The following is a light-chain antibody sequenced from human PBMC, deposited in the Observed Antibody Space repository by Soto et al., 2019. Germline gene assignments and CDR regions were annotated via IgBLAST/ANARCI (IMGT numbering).Light chain of an antibody. Sequence: EIVLTQSPGTLSLSPGEGATLSCRASQSVNSKYVAWYQQKPGQAPRLLIHGASSSAIGVPDRFSGSGSGTDFTLTISRLEPEDFVVYYCQLYGSSPPGYTFGQGTKLEIK. CDR2: GAS. V-gene: IGKV3-20*01. CDR1: QSVNSKY. CDR3: QLYGSSPPGYT. J-gene: IGKJ2*01.